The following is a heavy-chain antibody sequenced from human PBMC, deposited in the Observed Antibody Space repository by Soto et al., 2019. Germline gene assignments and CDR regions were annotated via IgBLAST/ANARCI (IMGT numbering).Heavy chain of an antibody. V-gene: IGHV5-10-1*01. Sequence: PGESLKISCKGSGYSFTSYWISWVRQMPGKGLEWMGRIDPSDSYTNYSPSFQGHVTISADKSISTAYLQRSSLKASDTAMYYCAREGRAGGWSYYYYYYGMDVWGQGTTVTVSS. J-gene: IGHJ6*02. CDR3: AREGRAGGWSYYYYYYGMDV. D-gene: IGHD6-19*01. CDR2: IDPSDSYT. CDR1: GYSFTSYW.